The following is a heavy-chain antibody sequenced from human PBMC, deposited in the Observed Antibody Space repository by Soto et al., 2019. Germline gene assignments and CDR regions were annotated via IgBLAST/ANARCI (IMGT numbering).Heavy chain of an antibody. J-gene: IGHJ4*02. D-gene: IGHD1-26*01. V-gene: IGHV3-9*01. CDR1: GFTFDDYA. CDR3: AKTRGREWELTYYFDY. Sequence: EVQLVESGGGLVQPGRSLRLSCAASGFTFDDYAMHWVRQAPGKGLEWVSGISWNSGSIGYADSVKGRFSISRDNAKNSLYLQMNSLRAEDTALYYCAKTRGREWELTYYFDYWGQGTLVTVSS. CDR2: ISWNSGSI.